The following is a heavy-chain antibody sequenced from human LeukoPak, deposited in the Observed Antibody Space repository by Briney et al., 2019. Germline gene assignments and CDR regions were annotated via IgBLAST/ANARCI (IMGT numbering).Heavy chain of an antibody. Sequence: GESLKISCEASGYSFTTYWITWVRQMPGKGLEWMAIIYSGDSDTRYSPSFQGQVTISVDKSISTAYLQWSSLKASDTTIYYCAIHSYGYRHWGQGTLVTVSS. CDR2: IYSGDSDT. D-gene: IGHD5-18*01. J-gene: IGHJ4*02. CDR1: GYSFTTYW. V-gene: IGHV5-51*01. CDR3: AIHSYGYRH.